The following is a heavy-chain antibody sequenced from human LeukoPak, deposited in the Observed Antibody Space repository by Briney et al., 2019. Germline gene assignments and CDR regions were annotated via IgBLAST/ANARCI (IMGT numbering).Heavy chain of an antibody. CDR1: GFTFRSHA. CDR2: IYENGGTT. D-gene: IGHD3-16*01. V-gene: IGHV3-23*01. J-gene: IGHJ4*02. CDR3: AKRDAMGGPFDY. Sequence: GGSLRLSCVGSGFTFRSHAMSWVRQAPEKGLEFVSGIYENGGTTYYADSVKGRFSISRDNSKNTLYLQRNSLRAEDTAVYYCAKRDAMGGPFDYWGQGTLVTVSS.